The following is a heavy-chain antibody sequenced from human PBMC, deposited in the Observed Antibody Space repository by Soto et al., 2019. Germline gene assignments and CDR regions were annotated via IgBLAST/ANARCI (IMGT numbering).Heavy chain of an antibody. J-gene: IGHJ4*02. CDR1: GFTFSSYA. D-gene: IGHD6-19*01. CDR2: ISYDGSNK. V-gene: IGHV3-30-3*01. Sequence: QVQLVESGGGVVQPGRSLRLSCAASGFTFSSYAMHWVRQAPGKGLEWVAVISYDGSNKYYADSVKGRFTISRDNSKNTLYLQMNSLRAEDTAVYYCARDGRYSSGWYPWNWGQGTLVTVSS. CDR3: ARDGRYSSGWYPWN.